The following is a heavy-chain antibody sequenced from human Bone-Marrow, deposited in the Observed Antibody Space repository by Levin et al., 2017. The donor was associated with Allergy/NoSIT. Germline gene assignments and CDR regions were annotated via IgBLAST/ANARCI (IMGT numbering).Heavy chain of an antibody. D-gene: IGHD6-13*01. CDR2: IYYSGST. J-gene: IGHJ1*01. CDR3: ARGLRWAAAGNSFGYFQH. V-gene: IGHV4-30-4*01. CDR1: GGSIRSGDYY. Sequence: SQTLSLTCTVSGGSIRSGDYYWSWIRQPPGKGLEWIGYIYYSGSTYYNPSLKSRVTISVDTSKNQFSLKLSSVTAADTAVYYCARGLRWAAAGNSFGYFQHWGQGTLVTVSS.